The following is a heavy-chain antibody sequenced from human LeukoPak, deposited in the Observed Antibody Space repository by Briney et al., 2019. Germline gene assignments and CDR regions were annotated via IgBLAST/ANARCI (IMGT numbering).Heavy chain of an antibody. CDR2: ISGSGGNT. D-gene: IGHD2-15*01. Sequence: QTGGSLRLSCAASGFTFSSYAMSWVRQAPGKGLEWVSVISGSGGNTYYADSVKGRFTISRDNSKDTLYLQMNSLRAEDTAVYYCAKGAYCSGGSCYLGDLDYWGQGTLVTVSS. V-gene: IGHV3-23*01. CDR1: GFTFSSYA. CDR3: AKGAYCSGGSCYLGDLDY. J-gene: IGHJ4*02.